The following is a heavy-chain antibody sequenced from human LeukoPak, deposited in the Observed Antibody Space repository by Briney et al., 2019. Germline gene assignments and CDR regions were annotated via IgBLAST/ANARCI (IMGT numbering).Heavy chain of an antibody. V-gene: IGHV3-30-3*01. CDR1: GFTFSSYA. J-gene: IGHJ6*02. D-gene: IGHD3-10*01. CDR3: ARYFGDPQGMDV. Sequence: PGGSLRLSCAASGFTFSSYAMHWVRQAPGKGLEWVAVISYDGSNKYYADSVKGRFTISRDNVKNSLYLQINSLRDEDTAVYYCARYFGDPQGMDVWGQGTTVTVSS. CDR2: ISYDGSNK.